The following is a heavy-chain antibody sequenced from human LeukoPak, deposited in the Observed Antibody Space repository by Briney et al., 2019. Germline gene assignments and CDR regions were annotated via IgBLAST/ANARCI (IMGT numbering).Heavy chain of an antibody. Sequence: KPSRTLSLTCTVSGGSISSGDYYWSWIRQPPGKGLEWIGYIYYSGSTYYNPSLKSRVTISVDTSKNQFSLKLSSVTAADTAVYYCARQLTYYYDSSGYLFWGQGTLVTVSS. CDR3: ARQLTYYYDSSGYLF. CDR1: GGSISSGDYY. CDR2: IYYSGST. D-gene: IGHD3-22*01. J-gene: IGHJ4*02. V-gene: IGHV4-30-4*08.